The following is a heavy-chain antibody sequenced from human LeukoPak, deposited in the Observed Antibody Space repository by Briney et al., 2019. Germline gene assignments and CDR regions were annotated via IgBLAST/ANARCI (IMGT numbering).Heavy chain of an antibody. Sequence: ASVKVSCKASGYTFTSYYMHWVRQAPGQGLEWMGIINPSGGSTSYAQKFQGRVTMTRDTSTSTAYMELRSLRSDDTAVYYCARDEAGFGTTPLDYWGQGTLVTVSS. D-gene: IGHD2-8*01. J-gene: IGHJ4*02. V-gene: IGHV1-46*01. CDR2: INPSGGST. CDR3: ARDEAGFGTTPLDY. CDR1: GYTFTSYY.